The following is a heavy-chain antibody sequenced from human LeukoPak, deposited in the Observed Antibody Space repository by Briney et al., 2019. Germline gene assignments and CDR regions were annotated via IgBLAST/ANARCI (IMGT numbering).Heavy chain of an antibody. CDR3: AKMLGHPREAYFFDY. Sequence: GGSLRLSCEASGFTFSSFAVSWVRQAPGKGLEWVSSIGNGGTTYYAGSVKGRFTISRDNSKNTLYLQVNSLRAEDTAVYYCAKMLGHPREAYFFDYWGQGALVTVSS. D-gene: IGHD7-27*01. CDR1: GFTFSSFA. V-gene: IGHV3-23*01. CDR2: IGNGGTT. J-gene: IGHJ4*02.